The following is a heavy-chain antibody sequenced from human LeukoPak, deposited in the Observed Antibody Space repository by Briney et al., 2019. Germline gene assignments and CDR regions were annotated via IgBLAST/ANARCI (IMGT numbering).Heavy chain of an antibody. D-gene: IGHD3-22*01. J-gene: IGHJ4*02. CDR1: GFTFDDYG. Sequence: GGSLRLSCAASGFTFDDYGMNWVRQAPGKGLEWVAGINWNGGGTSYADSVKGRFTISRGNSKNTLYLQMNSLRAEDTAVYYCAKDNDYYDSSGLFDYWGQGTLVTVSS. V-gene: IGHV3-20*04. CDR3: AKDNDYYDSSGLFDY. CDR2: INWNGGGT.